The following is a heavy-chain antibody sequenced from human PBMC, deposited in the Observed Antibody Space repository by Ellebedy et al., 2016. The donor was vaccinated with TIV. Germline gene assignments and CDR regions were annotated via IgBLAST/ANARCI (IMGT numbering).Heavy chain of an antibody. CDR3: ARDRALRTYKSGMDV. J-gene: IGHJ6*02. Sequence: PGGSLRLSCAASGFSFSSYGIHWVRQAPGKGLEWVAVISYDGNSPYYADSVKGRCTISRDNSKTTVYLQLNSLRGEDTAVYYCARDRALRTYKSGMDVWGQGTTLTVSS. D-gene: IGHD4-17*01. V-gene: IGHV3-30*03. CDR2: ISYDGNSP. CDR1: GFSFSSYG.